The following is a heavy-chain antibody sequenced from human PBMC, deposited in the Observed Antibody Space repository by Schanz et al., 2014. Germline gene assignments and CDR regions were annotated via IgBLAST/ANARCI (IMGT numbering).Heavy chain of an antibody. CDR3: ARGRVLES. V-gene: IGHV3-74*02. CDR1: GFTFSSYS. D-gene: IGHD1-1*01. J-gene: IGHJ5*02. CDR2: IKSDGSST. Sequence: EVQLVESGGGLVQPGGSLRLSCTASGFTFSSYSMNWVRQVPGKGLVWVSRIKSDGSSTSYADSVKGRFTISRDNAKNTLFLQMNSLRPEDTAVYYCARGRVLESWGQGTLVTVSS.